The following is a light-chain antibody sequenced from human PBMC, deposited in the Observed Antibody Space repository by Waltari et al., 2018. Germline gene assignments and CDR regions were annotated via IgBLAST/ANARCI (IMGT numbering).Light chain of an antibody. V-gene: IGKV4-1*01. Sequence: DIVMTQSPASLAVSLGERATINCKSSQSVLYSSNNKNYLAWYQQKPGQPPKLLIYWASTREPGVPDRFSGSGSGTDFTLTISSLQAEDVAVYYCQQYYSTPLTFGQGTKLEIK. CDR3: QQYYSTPLT. CDR1: QSVLYSSNNKNY. CDR2: WAS. J-gene: IGKJ2*01.